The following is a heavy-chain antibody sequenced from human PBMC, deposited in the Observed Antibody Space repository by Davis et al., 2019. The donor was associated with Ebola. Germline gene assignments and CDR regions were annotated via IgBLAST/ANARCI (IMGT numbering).Heavy chain of an antibody. CDR1: AFTFSDYA. J-gene: IGHJ4*02. D-gene: IGHD3-10*01. CDR2: ISYAGGKT. Sequence: GGSLRLSCAASAFTFSDYAMHWVRQTAKGLEWVAVISYAGGKTYYEDSVKGRFTISRDNSKNTLYLQMSSLRLEDTAVYFCAKDDKFASVGPRGVDHWGQGTQVIVSS. CDR3: AKDDKFASVGPRGVDH. V-gene: IGHV3-30*04.